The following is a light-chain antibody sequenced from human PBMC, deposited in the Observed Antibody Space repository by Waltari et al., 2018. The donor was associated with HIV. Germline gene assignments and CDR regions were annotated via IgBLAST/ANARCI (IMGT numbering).Light chain of an antibody. V-gene: IGLV1-44*01. CDR2: SNN. Sequence: QSVLTQPPSASGTPGQRVTIACSGSSSKMGSNTANWYQQLPGTAPKLLMYSNNQRPSGVPDLFSGSRSGTSSSLAISGLQSEDDADYYCSVWDDSLNGRVFGTGTNVTVL. J-gene: IGLJ1*01. CDR1: SSKMGSNT. CDR3: SVWDDSLNGRV.